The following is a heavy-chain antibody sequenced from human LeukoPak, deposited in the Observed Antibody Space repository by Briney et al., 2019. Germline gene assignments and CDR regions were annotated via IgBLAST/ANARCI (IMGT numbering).Heavy chain of an antibody. J-gene: IGHJ3*02. CDR3: ARLPKYCGGDCYPDAFDI. CDR1: SGSVSSTSYS. Sequence: PSETLSLTCTVSSGSVSSTSYSWGWIRQPPGKGLEWIGSISYSGSTHYNPSLKSRVTISVDTSRDQFSLKVTSVTAADMAVYYCARLPKYCGGDCYPDAFDIWGQGTMVTVSS. V-gene: IGHV4-39*01. D-gene: IGHD2-21*02. CDR2: ISYSGST.